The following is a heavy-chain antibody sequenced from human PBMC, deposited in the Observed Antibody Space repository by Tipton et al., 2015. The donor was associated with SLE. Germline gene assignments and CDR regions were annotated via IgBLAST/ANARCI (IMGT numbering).Heavy chain of an antibody. V-gene: IGHV3-30*04. CDR1: GFTFSSYA. CDR2: ISYDGSNK. J-gene: IGHJ4*02. CDR3: ARDVIAAAGALDY. D-gene: IGHD6-13*01. Sequence: RSLRLSCAASGFTFSSYAMRWVRQAPGKGLEWVAVISYDGSNKYYADSVKGRFTISRDNSKNTLYLQMNSLRAEDTAVYYCARDVIAAAGALDYWGQGTLVTVSS.